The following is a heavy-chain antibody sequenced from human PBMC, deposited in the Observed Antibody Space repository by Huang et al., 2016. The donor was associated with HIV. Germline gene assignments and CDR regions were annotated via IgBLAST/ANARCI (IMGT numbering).Heavy chain of an antibody. CDR1: GFDFSKYS. Sequence: EVQLVESGGALVQPGGSLKLSCVVSGFDFSKYSMNWVRQAPGTGLEWVSYISGTSSNIYYADSVKGRFTISRDNAKNSVFLQMRSLRAEDTALYYCARTEMEYYYGSSGYYPDYWGQGTQVTVSS. D-gene: IGHD3-22*01. CDR3: ARTEMEYYYGSSGYYPDY. CDR2: ISGTSSNI. J-gene: IGHJ4*02. V-gene: IGHV3-48*01.